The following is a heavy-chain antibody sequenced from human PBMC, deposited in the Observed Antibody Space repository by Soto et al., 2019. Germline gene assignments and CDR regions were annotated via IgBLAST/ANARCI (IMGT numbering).Heavy chain of an antibody. Sequence: QVQLVQSGAEVKKPGASVKVSCKASGYTFSGYGINWVRQAPGKGLEWMGWISAYNGNTKYAQKFQGRVTMTTDTSTSTAHMELRSLRSDDTAVYFCARSSSDYGGDGLSLGYWGQGTLVTVSS. V-gene: IGHV1-18*01. J-gene: IGHJ4*02. D-gene: IGHD4-17*01. CDR1: GYTFSGYG. CDR3: ARSSSDYGGDGLSLGY. CDR2: ISAYNGNT.